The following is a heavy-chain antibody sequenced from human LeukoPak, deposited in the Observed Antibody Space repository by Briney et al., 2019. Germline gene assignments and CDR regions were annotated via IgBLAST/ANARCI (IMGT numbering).Heavy chain of an antibody. D-gene: IGHD6-25*01. V-gene: IGHV3-33*08. CDR1: GFTFSSQG. J-gene: IGHJ6*02. Sequence: GGSVRLSCAPSGFTFSSQGMLCMGPAPGKGRVCGAVIWYDGSNQYYADPVKGRFTISRDYSKNTLYLQMNSLRDDDTAVYYCAGGAGGGYVHYYGMDVWGQGTTVTVSS. CDR2: IWYDGSNQ. CDR3: AGGAGGGYVHYYGMDV.